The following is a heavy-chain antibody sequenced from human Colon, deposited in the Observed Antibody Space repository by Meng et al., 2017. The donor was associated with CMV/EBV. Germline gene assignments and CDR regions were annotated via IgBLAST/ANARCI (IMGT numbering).Heavy chain of an antibody. CDR3: ARTFAAASGWFDP. J-gene: IGHJ5*02. D-gene: IGHD3-16*01. CDR2: VSLTGERP. CDR1: GNIFSSAD. V-gene: IGHV1-46*01. Sequence: ASVQISCKASGNIFSSADVHWVRQAPGQGREWVGMVSLTGERPKYSQKFQGRVTMTRDTSTSTFYMELSSLVSEDTAVYYCARTFAAASGWFDPWGQGTLVTVSS.